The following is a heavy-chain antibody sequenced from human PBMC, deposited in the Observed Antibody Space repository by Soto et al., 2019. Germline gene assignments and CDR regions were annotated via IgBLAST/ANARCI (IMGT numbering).Heavy chain of an antibody. CDR1: GYTFTSYP. D-gene: IGHD5-18*01. CDR2: IDAGNGNT. CDR3: ARAVYTYGSPYYGMDV. Sequence: ASVKVSCKASGYTFTSYPTHWVRQAPGQRLEWMGWIDAGNGNTKYSQKFRGRVTFTTDTSASTAYMDLSSLRSEDTAVYYCARAVYTYGSPYYGMDVWGQGTTVTVSS. V-gene: IGHV1-3*01. J-gene: IGHJ6*02.